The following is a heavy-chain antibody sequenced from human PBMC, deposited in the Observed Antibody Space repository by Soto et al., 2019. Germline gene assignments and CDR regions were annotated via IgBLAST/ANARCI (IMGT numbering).Heavy chain of an antibody. Sequence: ASVKVSCKASGYTFTGYYMHWVRQAPGQGFEWMGWINPNSGGTNYAQKFQGWFTMTRDTSISTAYMELSRLRSDDTAVYYCARSIVAAAGLGWFDPWGQGTLVTVSS. CDR2: INPNSGGT. J-gene: IGHJ5*02. CDR3: ARSIVAAAGLGWFDP. V-gene: IGHV1-2*04. D-gene: IGHD6-13*01. CDR1: GYTFTGYY.